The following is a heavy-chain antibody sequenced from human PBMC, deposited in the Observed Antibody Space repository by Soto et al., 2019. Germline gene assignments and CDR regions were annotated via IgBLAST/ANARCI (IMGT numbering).Heavy chain of an antibody. CDR2: IKSKTDGGTT. CDR3: TTGRVRFLEWPLDPYYGIDV. CDR1: GFTFSNAW. J-gene: IGHJ6*02. V-gene: IGHV3-15*01. Sequence: GWSLRLSCAASGFTFSNAWMSWVRQAPGKGLEWVGRIKSKTDGGTTDYAAPVKGRFTISRDDSKNTLYLQMNSLKTEDTAVQYCTTGRVRFLEWPLDPYYGIDVWGQGTTVTVS. D-gene: IGHD3-3*01.